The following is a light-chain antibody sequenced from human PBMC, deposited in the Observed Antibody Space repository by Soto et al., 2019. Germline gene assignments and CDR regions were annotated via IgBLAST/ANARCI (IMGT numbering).Light chain of an antibody. V-gene: IGKV1-39*01. J-gene: IGKJ1*01. CDR3: QQSYSTPPT. CDR1: QSINSY. Sequence: DIQMTQSPSSLSASVGDRVTITCRASQSINSYLNWYQQKPGKAPKLLIYAASSLQSGVPSRFSGSGSGTDFTLTISSLQPEDFATYYCQQSYSTPPTCGQGTKVDIK. CDR2: AAS.